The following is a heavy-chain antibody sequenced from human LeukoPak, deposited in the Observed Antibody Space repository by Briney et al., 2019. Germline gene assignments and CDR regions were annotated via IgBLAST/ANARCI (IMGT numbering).Heavy chain of an antibody. Sequence: SETLSLTCTVSGGSISNYYWGWIRQPPGQGLEWIGSIDNSGYTYKNPSVESRVTISVDRSRKQFSLKLSSVTAADTAVYFCARAYSSSWYFNWFDPWGQGTQVTVSS. CDR1: GGSISNYY. CDR2: IDNSGYT. V-gene: IGHV4-39*01. CDR3: ARAYSSSWYFNWFDP. D-gene: IGHD6-13*01. J-gene: IGHJ5*02.